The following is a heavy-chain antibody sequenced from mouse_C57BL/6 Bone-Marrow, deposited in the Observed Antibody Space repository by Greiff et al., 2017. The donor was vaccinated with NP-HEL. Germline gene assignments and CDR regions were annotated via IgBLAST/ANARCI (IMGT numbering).Heavy chain of an antibody. CDR2: IYPGNSDT. D-gene: IGHD1-1*01. J-gene: IGHJ3*01. CDR3: TRHYYGSPWFAY. V-gene: IGHV1-5*01. Sequence: VQLQQSGTVLARPGASVKMSCKTSGYTFTSYWMHWVKQRPGQGLEWIGAIYPGNSDTSYNQKFKGKAKLTAVTSASTAYMEISSLTNEDSAVYYCTRHYYGSPWFAYWGQGTLVTVSA. CDR1: GYTFTSYW.